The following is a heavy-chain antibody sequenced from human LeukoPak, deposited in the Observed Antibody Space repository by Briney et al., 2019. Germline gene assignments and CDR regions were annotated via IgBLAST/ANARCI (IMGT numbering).Heavy chain of an antibody. V-gene: IGHV1-3*01. CDR3: ASPSQYYYGMDV. D-gene: IGHD6-6*01. Sequence: ASVKVSCKASGYTFTSYAMHWVRQAPGQRLEWMGWINAGNGNTKYSQKFQGRVTITRDTSASTAYMELSSPRSEDTAVYYCASPSQYYYGMDVWGQGTTVTVSS. CDR1: GYTFTSYA. CDR2: INAGNGNT. J-gene: IGHJ6*02.